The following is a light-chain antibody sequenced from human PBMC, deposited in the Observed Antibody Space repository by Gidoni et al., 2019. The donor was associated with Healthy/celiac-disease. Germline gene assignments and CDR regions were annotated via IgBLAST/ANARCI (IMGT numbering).Light chain of an antibody. CDR1: SRDVGGYTY. Sequence: QSALTPPASVSGSPGQAITRSCTGTSRDVGGYTYVSWSPQHPGKAPKLIIYDVSNRPSGVSNRFSGSKSGSPASLTICGLQAEDEADYYCSSYTGSSSWVFGWGTKLTVL. CDR3: SSYTGSSSWV. J-gene: IGLJ3*02. V-gene: IGLV2-14*03. CDR2: DVS.